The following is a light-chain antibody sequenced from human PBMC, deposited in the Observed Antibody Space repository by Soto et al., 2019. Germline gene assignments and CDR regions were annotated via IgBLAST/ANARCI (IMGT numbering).Light chain of an antibody. Sequence: SVSRSRRQPVHINSSGSSSNIGNNAVNWYQQLPGKAPKLLIYYDDLLPSGVSDRFPGPKSGTSASLAISGLQSDDEADYYCAAWNDSPNGYVFATGTKVTVL. CDR2: YDD. J-gene: IGLJ1*01. CDR3: AAWNDSPNGYV. V-gene: IGLV1-36*01. CDR1: SSNIGNNA.